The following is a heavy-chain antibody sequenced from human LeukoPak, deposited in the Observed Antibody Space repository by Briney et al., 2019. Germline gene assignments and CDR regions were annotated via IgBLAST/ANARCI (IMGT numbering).Heavy chain of an antibody. CDR2: ISGSGDTT. CDR3: ARYWVVAAGAIGPLFDY. CDR1: GFTFSSYA. J-gene: IGHJ4*02. D-gene: IGHD2-2*01. V-gene: IGHV3-23*01. Sequence: GGSLRLSCEASGFTFSSYAMSWVRQAPGRGLEWVSTISGSGDTTYSADSVRGRFTISRDNSKNTLYLQMDSLRGEDTALYYCARYWVVAAGAIGPLFDYWGQGTRVTVSS.